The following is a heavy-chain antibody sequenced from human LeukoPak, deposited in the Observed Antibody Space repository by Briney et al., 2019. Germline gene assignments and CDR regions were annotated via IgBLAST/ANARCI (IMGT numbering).Heavy chain of an antibody. V-gene: IGHV3-74*01. CDR3: ARDGATTVTTFDY. Sequence: GGSLRLSCAASGFTFSSYWMHWVRQAPGKGLVWVSRINSDGSSASYADSVKGRFTISRDNAKNTLYLQMNSLRAEDTAVYYCARDGATTVTTFDYWGQGTLVTVSS. J-gene: IGHJ4*02. CDR1: GFTFSSYW. D-gene: IGHD4-17*01. CDR2: INSDGSSA.